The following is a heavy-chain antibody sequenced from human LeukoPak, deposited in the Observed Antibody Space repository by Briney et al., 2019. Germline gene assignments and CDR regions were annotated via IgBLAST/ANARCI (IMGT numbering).Heavy chain of an antibody. D-gene: IGHD2-21*02. J-gene: IGHJ4*02. CDR3: TRTMVVTPTSEFDY. CDR1: GFTFGDYA. V-gene: IGHV3-49*03. Sequence: PGRSLRLSCTASGFTFGDYAMSWFRQVPGKGLEWVGFIRSKAYGGTTEYAASVKGRFTISRDDSKSIAYLQMNSLKTEDTAVYYCTRTMVVTPTSEFDYWGQGTLVTVSS. CDR2: IRSKAYGGTT.